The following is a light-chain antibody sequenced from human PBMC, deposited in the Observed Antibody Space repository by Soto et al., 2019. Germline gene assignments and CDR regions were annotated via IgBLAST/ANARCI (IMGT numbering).Light chain of an antibody. CDR2: LGS. J-gene: IGKJ4*01. V-gene: IGKV2-28*01. CDR1: QSLLHSNGYNY. Sequence: DIVMTQSPLSLPVTPGEPASISCRSSQSLLHSNGYNYLDWYLQKPGQSPQLLIYLGSNRASGVTERCSGSGAGTAFTLIISRVEAEDVGVYYCLRALQTPLTFGGGTKVEIK. CDR3: LRALQTPLT.